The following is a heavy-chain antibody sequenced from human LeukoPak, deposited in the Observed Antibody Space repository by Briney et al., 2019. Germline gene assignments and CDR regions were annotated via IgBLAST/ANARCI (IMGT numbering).Heavy chain of an antibody. CDR2: ISSSGSTI. J-gene: IGHJ3*02. CDR3: ARATMVRGVITTLRAFDI. V-gene: IGHV3-48*03. D-gene: IGHD3-10*01. Sequence: QPGGSLRLSCAASGFTFSSYEMNWVRQAPGKGLEWVSYISSSGSTIYYADSVKGRFTISRDNAKNSLYLQMNSLRAEDTAVYYCARATMVRGVITTLRAFDIWGQGTMVTVSS. CDR1: GFTFSSYE.